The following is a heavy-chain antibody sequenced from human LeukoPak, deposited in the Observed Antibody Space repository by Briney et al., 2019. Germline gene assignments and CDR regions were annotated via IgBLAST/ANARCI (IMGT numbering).Heavy chain of an antibody. CDR1: GFTFSSYA. D-gene: IGHD2-2*01. CDR3: ARGYGYCSTTRCYPIDD. CDR2: ISYDGSNK. Sequence: PGRSLRLSCAASGFTFSSYAMHWVRQAPGKGLEWVAVISYDGSNKYYADSVKGRFTISRDNSKNTLYLQMNSLRAEDTAVYYCARGYGYCSTTRCYPIDDWGQGTLVTVSS. V-gene: IGHV3-30-3*01. J-gene: IGHJ4*02.